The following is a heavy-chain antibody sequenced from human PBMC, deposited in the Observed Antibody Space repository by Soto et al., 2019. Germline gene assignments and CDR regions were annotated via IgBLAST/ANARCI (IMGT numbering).Heavy chain of an antibody. J-gene: IGHJ4*02. CDR2: ITTDKGKT. CDR1: GYTFTSYG. Sequence: QVQLVQSGPEVKKPGASVKVSCKTSGYTFTSYGISWVRQAPGQGLEWMGWITTDKGKTTYAQKFQGRVTMTTDTPTITAYMELRSLRSDDTGVYYCATRSPAFDYWGQGTLVTVSS. CDR3: ATRSPAFDY. V-gene: IGHV1-18*01.